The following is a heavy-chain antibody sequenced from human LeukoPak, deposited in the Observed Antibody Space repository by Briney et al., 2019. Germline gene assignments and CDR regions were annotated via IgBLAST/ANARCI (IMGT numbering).Heavy chain of an antibody. CDR3: ASSSYCSSTSCPXAXXX. V-gene: IGHV4-59*01. D-gene: IGHD2-2*01. J-gene: IGHJ3*02. CDR1: GGSISSYY. Sequence: SETLSLTCTVSGGSISSYYWSWIRQPPGKGLEWIGHIYYSGSTNYNPSLKSRVTISVDTSKNQFSLKLSSVTAADTAVYYCASSSYCSSTSCPXAXXXWGQXTMXT. CDR2: IYYSGST.